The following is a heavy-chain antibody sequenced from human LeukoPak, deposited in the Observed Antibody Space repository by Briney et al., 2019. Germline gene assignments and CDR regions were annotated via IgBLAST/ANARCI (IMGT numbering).Heavy chain of an antibody. Sequence: GGSLRLSCAASGFTFSGSAMHWVRQASGKGLEWVGRIRSKANSYATAYAASVKGRFTISRDDSKNTAYLQMNSLKTEDTAVYYCTTDYYGSGSYPGHYYYYMDVWGKGTTVTVSS. V-gene: IGHV3-73*01. CDR3: TTDYYGSGSYPGHYYYYMDV. CDR1: GFTFSGSA. J-gene: IGHJ6*03. D-gene: IGHD3-10*01. CDR2: IRSKANSYAT.